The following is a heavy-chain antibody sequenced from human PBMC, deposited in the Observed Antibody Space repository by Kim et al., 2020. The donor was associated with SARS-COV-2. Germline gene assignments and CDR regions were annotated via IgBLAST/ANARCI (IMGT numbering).Heavy chain of an antibody. CDR3: ARTQGEHVCLIWFGELLSYHYDY. Sequence: GGSLRLSCAASGFTFSDYYMSWIRQAPGKGLEWVSYISSSSSYTNYADSVKGRFTISRDNAKNSLYLQMNSLRAEDTAVYYCARTQGEHVCLIWFGELLSYHYDYWGQGTLVTVSS. CDR1: GFTFSDYY. V-gene: IGHV3-11*06. J-gene: IGHJ4*02. D-gene: IGHD3-10*01. CDR2: ISSSSSYT.